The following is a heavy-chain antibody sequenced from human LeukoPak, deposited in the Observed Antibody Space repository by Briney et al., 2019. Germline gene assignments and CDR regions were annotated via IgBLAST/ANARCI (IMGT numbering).Heavy chain of an antibody. Sequence: GASVKVSCKASGYTLTGYHMYWVRQAPGQGLEWMGWINPNSGGTNYAQKFQGRVTMTRDTSISTAYMELSRLRSDDTAVYYCARGVHYDYVWGSYRYTQFDYWGQGTLVTVSS. D-gene: IGHD3-16*02. CDR1: GYTLTGYH. J-gene: IGHJ4*02. CDR3: ARGVHYDYVWGSYRYTQFDY. CDR2: INPNSGGT. V-gene: IGHV1-2*02.